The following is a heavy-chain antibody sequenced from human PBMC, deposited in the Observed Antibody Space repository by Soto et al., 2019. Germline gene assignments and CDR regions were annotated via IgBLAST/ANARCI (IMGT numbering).Heavy chain of an antibody. CDR1: GYTFTSYG. CDR3: ARDLAVGLVDY. V-gene: IGHV1-18*04. J-gene: IGHJ4*02. D-gene: IGHD6-19*01. Sequence: QVQLVQSGAEVKKPGASVKVSCKASGYTFTSYGISWVRQAPGQGLEGMGWTRAYNGNTKYAQKLQGRVTMTTDTSTSTAYRGVRSLRSDDTAVYCWARDLAVGLVDYWGQGTLVTVSS. CDR2: TRAYNGNT.